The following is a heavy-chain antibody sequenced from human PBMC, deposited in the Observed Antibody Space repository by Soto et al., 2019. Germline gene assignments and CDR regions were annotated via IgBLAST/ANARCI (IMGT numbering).Heavy chain of an antibody. J-gene: IGHJ4*02. CDR3: ATGVIWIGYFTVDS. CDR2: FIPVYRTL. D-gene: IGHD3-3*01. Sequence: SVKVSCKASGGSFGNSSINWVLQTPGQGLEWLGGFIPVYRTLNYAQKFQGRVTITADESTGTAYMTLSSLASDDTAVYYCATGVIWIGYFTVDSWGQGTRVTV. V-gene: IGHV1-69*13. CDR1: GGSFGNSS.